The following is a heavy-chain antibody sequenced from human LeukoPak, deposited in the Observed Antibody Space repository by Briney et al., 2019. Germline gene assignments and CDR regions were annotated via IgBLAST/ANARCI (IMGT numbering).Heavy chain of an antibody. V-gene: IGHV4-59*08. CDR2: IYYSGST. D-gene: IGHD3-10*01. Sequence: SETLSLTCTVSGGSISSYYWSWIRQPPGKGLEWMGYIYYSGSTNYNPSLKSRVTISVDTSKNQFSLKLSSVTAADTAVYYCARHNYYGSGSYYKALYYFDYWGQGTLVTVSS. J-gene: IGHJ4*02. CDR1: GGSISSYY. CDR3: ARHNYYGSGSYYKALYYFDY.